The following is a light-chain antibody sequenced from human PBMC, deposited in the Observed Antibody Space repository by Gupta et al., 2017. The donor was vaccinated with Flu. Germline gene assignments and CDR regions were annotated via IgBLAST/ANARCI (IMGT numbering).Light chain of an antibody. CDR3: QQYGSSPPYS. V-gene: IGKV3-20*01. CDR2: GPS. CDR1: QSVSSSY. Sequence: EIVFTQSPVTLSLSPGARVTLSCRASQSVSSSYLAWYQQKPVQAPRLLIYGPSSRATGIPDRFSGSGSGTDFTLTISRLEPEDFAVYYCQQYGSSPPYSFGQGTKLEIK. J-gene: IGKJ2*03.